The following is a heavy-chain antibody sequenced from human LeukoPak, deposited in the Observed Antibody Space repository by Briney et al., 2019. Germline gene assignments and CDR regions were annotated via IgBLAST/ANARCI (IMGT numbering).Heavy chain of an antibody. V-gene: IGHV4-34*01. CDR2: INHSVGT. Sequence: SETLSLTCAVYGGSFSGYYWSWIRQPPGKGLEWIGEINHSVGTNYNPSLKSRVTISVDTSKNQFSLKLSSVTAADTAVYYCARGRRYYDSSGYYHKYYYYYMDVWGKGTTVTVSS. J-gene: IGHJ6*03. D-gene: IGHD3-22*01. CDR3: ARGRRYYDSSGYYHKYYYYYMDV. CDR1: GGSFSGYY.